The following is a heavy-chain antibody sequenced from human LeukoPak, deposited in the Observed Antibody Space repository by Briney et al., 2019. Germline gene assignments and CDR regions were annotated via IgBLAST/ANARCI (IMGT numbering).Heavy chain of an antibody. CDR2: IYYSGST. CDR3: ARIQVVTAYYYYYGMDV. V-gene: IGHV4-39*01. J-gene: IGHJ6*02. D-gene: IGHD2-21*02. CDR1: GGSISSSSYY. Sequence: SETLSLTCTVSGGSISSSSYYWGWIRQPPGKGLEWIGSIYYSGSTYYNPSLKSRVTISVDTSKNQFSLKLSSVTAADTAVYYCARIQVVTAYYYYYGMDVWGQGTTVIVSS.